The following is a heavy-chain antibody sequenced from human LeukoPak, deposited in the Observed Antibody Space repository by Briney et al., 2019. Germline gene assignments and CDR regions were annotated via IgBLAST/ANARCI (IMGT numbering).Heavy chain of an antibody. CDR2: IYYSGST. J-gene: IGHJ3*01. CDR1: GSSISSTGYS. CDR3: AKAGVRYFDSSGLYAFDF. Sequence: SETLSLTCAVSGSSISSTGYSWAWIRQPPGKGLEWIGTIYYSGSTYHNTSLKSRITMSVDTSRNQFSLKLSSVDAADTAVYYCAKAGVRYFDSSGLYAFDFWGQGTTVTVSS. D-gene: IGHD3-22*01. V-gene: IGHV4-39*01.